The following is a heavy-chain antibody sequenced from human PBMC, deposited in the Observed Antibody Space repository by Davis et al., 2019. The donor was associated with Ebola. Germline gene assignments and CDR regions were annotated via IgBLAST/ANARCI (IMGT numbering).Heavy chain of an antibody. V-gene: IGHV1-69*13. CDR3: AREWHNWFDP. Sequence: AASVQVSCKASGGTFSSYAISWVRQAPGHGLEWMGGIIPIFGTANYAQKFQGRVTITADESTSTAYMELGSLRSEDTAVYYCAREWHNWFDPWGQGTLVTVSS. CDR1: GGTFSSYA. CDR2: IIPIFGTA. J-gene: IGHJ5*02. D-gene: IGHD5-24*01.